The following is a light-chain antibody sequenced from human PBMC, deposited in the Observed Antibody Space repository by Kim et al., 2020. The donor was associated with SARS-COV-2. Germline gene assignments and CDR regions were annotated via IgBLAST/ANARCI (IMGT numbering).Light chain of an antibody. CDR1: QDIRND. CDR3: LQHNTYPIT. Sequence: ASVGDRVTINCRASQDIRNDLGWYQQNPGIAPKRLIYGASSLQSGVPSRFSGSGSGTEFTLTISSLQPEDFATYFCLQHNTYPITFGQGTRLEIK. J-gene: IGKJ5*01. V-gene: IGKV1-17*01. CDR2: GAS.